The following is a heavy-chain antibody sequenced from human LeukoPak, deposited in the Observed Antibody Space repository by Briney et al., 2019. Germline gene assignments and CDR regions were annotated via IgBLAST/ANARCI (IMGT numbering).Heavy chain of an antibody. V-gene: IGHV3-30*03. D-gene: IGHD1-14*01. Sequence: GGSLRLSCAASGFTFITYAMHWVRQAPGKGLQWVAVISYDGSNKYYADSVKGRFTISRDNSKNTLYLQMNSLRAEDTAVYYCARGTWYFDYWGQGTLVTVSS. CDR1: GFTFITYA. CDR3: ARGTWYFDY. J-gene: IGHJ4*02. CDR2: ISYDGSNK.